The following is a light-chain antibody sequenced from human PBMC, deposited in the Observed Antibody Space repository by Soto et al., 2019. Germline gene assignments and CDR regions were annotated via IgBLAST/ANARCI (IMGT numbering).Light chain of an antibody. Sequence: DIQMTQSPSSLSASVGDRVTITCRASQNINSYLNWYRQKPGKAPKLLIYVGSNLQGGVPSRFSGSGSGTDFTLTISSLQPEDFATYYCQQGYFTGTFGQGTKLEIK. V-gene: IGKV1-39*01. CDR1: QNINSY. CDR2: VGS. J-gene: IGKJ2*01. CDR3: QQGYFTGT.